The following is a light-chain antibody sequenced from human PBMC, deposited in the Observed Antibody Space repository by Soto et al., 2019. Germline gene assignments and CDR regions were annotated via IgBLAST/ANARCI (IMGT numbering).Light chain of an antibody. Sequence: EIVLTQSPGTLSLSPGERATLSCRASQSVSSSYLAWYQQKPGQAPRLLIYGASSRATGIPDRFSGSGSGKAFTLTISRREPKDFAVYYCQQYGSPPWPFGKGTKVDIK. V-gene: IGKV3-20*01. CDR3: QQYGSPPWP. CDR2: GAS. J-gene: IGKJ1*01. CDR1: QSVSSSY.